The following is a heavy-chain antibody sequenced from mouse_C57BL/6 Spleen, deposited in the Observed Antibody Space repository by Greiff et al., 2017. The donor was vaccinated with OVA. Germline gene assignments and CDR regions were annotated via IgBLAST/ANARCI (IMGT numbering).Heavy chain of an antibody. J-gene: IGHJ1*03. CDR2: IDPSDSET. Sequence: QVQLQQPGAELVRPGSSVKLSCKASGYTFTSYWMHWVKQRPIQGLEWIGNIDPSDSETHYNQKFKDKATLTVDKSSSTAYMQLSSLTSEDSAVYYCARYYYGSSYCWYFDVWGTGTTVTVSS. D-gene: IGHD1-1*01. CDR1: GYTFTSYW. V-gene: IGHV1-52*01. CDR3: ARYYYGSSYCWYFDV.